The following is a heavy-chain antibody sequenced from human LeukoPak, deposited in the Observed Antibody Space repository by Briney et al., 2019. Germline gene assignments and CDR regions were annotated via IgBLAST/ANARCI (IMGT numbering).Heavy chain of an antibody. V-gene: IGHV4-34*01. Sequence: SETLSLTCAVYGGSFSGYYWSWIRQPPGKGLEWIGEINHSGSPNYNPSLKSRVTISVDTSKNQFSLKLSSVTAADTAVYYCARGRTPAGPGAFDIWGQGTMVTVSS. CDR2: INHSGSP. CDR3: ARGRTPAGPGAFDI. D-gene: IGHD2-2*01. J-gene: IGHJ3*02. CDR1: GGSFSGYY.